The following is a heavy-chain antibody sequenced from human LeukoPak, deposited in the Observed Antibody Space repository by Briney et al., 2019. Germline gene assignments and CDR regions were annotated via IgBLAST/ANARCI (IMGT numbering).Heavy chain of an antibody. V-gene: IGHV3-74*01. J-gene: IGHJ4*02. D-gene: IGHD6-13*01. CDR1: GFTFSSYW. CDR3: ARARIAATGGSKYYFDY. CDR2: INSDGSST. Sequence: GGSLRLSCAASGFTFSSYWMHWVRQAPGKGLVWVSRINSDGSSTSYADSVKGRFTIPRDNAKNTLYLQMNSLRAEDTAVYYCARARIAATGGSKYYFDYWGQGTLVTVSS.